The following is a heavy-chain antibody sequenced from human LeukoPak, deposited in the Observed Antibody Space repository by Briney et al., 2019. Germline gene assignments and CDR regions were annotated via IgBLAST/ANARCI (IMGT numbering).Heavy chain of an antibody. CDR3: ARTLNKYSDNWFDP. J-gene: IGHJ5*02. CDR2: INHSGST. V-gene: IGHV4-34*01. Sequence: SETLSLTCAVYGGSFSGYYWSWIRQPPGKGLEWIGEINHSGSTNYNPSLKSRVTISVDTSKNQFFLKLSSVTAADTAVYYCARTLNKYSDNWFDPWGQGTLVTVSS. CDR1: GGSFSGYY. D-gene: IGHD2-21*01.